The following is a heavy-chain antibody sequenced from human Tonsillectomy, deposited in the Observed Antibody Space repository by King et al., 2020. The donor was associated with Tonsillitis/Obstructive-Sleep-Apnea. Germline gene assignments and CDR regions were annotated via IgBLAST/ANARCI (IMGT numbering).Heavy chain of an antibody. V-gene: IGHV3-23*04. Sequence: VQLVESGGGLVQPGGSLRLSCAASGFTFSSYAMSWVRQAPGKGLEWVSAISGSGGSTYYADAVKGRFIISRDNSKNTLYLQRNSLRAEDTAVYYCAKCGYCTNGVCYTLGLYYYYYMDVWGKGTTVTVSS. CDR3: AKCGYCTNGVCYTLGLYYYYYMDV. CDR2: ISGSGGST. D-gene: IGHD2-8*01. CDR1: GFTFSSYA. J-gene: IGHJ6*03.